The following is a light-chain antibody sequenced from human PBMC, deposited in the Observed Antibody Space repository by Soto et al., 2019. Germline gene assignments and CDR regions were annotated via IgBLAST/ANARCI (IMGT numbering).Light chain of an antibody. V-gene: IGKV1-27*01. CDR3: QKYDSAPT. CDR2: SAS. Sequence: DIQMTQSPSSLSASVGDRVTITCRASQSISSYLNWYQQKPGKAPKLLIHSASTLQSGVPSRFSGSGSGTDFTLTISSLQPEDVASYYCQKYDSAPTFGPGTKVDIK. CDR1: QSISSY. J-gene: IGKJ1*01.